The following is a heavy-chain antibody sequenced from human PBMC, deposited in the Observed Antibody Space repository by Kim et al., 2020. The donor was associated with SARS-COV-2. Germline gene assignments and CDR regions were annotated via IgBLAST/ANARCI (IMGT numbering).Heavy chain of an antibody. CDR3: AREGESLKHFDY. J-gene: IGHJ4*02. D-gene: IGHD3-16*01. V-gene: IGHV1-46*01. Sequence: ASVKVSCKASGYTFSTYFMQWVRQAPGQGLEWMGVITPSGDATNYAQRFRGRVTVTRDTSTSTLYMELTSLIYEDTAVYYCAREGESLKHFDYWGQGTLV. CDR2: ITPSGDAT. CDR1: GYTFSTYF.